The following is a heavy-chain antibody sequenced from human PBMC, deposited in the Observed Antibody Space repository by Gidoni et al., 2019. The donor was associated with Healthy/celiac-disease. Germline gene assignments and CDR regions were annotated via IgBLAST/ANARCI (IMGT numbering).Heavy chain of an antibody. D-gene: IGHD2-21*01. CDR1: GGSISSSSYY. J-gene: IGHJ5*02. V-gene: IGHV4-39*01. CDR3: ARGCPIARRNWFDP. CDR2: IYYSGST. Sequence: QLQLQESGPGLVKPSETLSLTCTVSGGSISSSSYYWGWIRQPPGKGLEWIGSIYYSGSTYYNPSLKSRVTISVDTSKNQFSLNLSSVTAADTAVYYCARGCPIARRNWFDPWGQGTLVTVSS.